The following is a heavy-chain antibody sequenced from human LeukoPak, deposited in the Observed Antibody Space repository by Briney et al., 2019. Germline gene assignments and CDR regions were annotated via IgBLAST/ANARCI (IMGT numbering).Heavy chain of an antibody. CDR1: GGSISSYY. J-gene: IGHJ4*02. CDR3: ARTTTMVRGVIIDFDY. Sequence: PSETLSLTCTVSGGSISSYYWSWIRQPPGKGLEWIGYIYYSGSTNYNPSLKSRVTISIDTFKNQFSLKLSSVTAADTAVYYCARTTTMVRGVIIDFDYWGQGTLVTVSS. V-gene: IGHV4-59*01. CDR2: IYYSGST. D-gene: IGHD3-10*01.